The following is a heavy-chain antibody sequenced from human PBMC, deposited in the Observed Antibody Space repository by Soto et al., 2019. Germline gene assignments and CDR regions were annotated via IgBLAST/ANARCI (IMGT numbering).Heavy chain of an antibody. D-gene: IGHD4-17*01. J-gene: IGHJ4*02. Sequence: SQTLSLTCAISGDSVSTNSATWDWIRQSPSRGLEWLGRTYYRSKWYNDYAVSVKGRITINPDTSNNQLSLKLSSVTAADTAVYYCARHETLHGDYDYWGQGTLVTVSS. CDR1: GDSVSTNSAT. CDR2: TYYRSKWYN. V-gene: IGHV6-1*01. CDR3: ARHETLHGDYDY.